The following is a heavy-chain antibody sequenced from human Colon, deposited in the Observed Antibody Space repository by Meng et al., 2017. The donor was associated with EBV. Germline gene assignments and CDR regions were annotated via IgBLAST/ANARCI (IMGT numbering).Heavy chain of an antibody. CDR1: GGIVSSGGYY. CDR3: ARVSSGWDYFDY. D-gene: IGHD6-19*01. CDR2: IYYSGST. Sequence: VRRREPCPGLLHPSQTLSPICTVSGGIVSSGGYYWTWIRQHPGKGLEWFGHIYYSGSTFYNPSLKRRVIISIDTSKNQFSLNLRSVTAADTAVYYCARVSSGWDYFDYWGQGTLVTVSS. J-gene: IGHJ4*02. V-gene: IGHV4-31*03.